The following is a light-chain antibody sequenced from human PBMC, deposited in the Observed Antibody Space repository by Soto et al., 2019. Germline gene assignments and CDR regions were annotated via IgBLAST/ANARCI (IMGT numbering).Light chain of an antibody. CDR2: KAS. CDR3: QHYNSYSEA. Sequence: DIKMKMSPSTLSGSVCYRVTITCRASQTISSWLAWYLQKPGKAPKLLIYKASTLKSGVPSRFSGSGSGTEFTLTISSLQPDDFATYYCQHYNSYSEAVGQGTKVDIK. V-gene: IGKV1-5*03. J-gene: IGKJ1*01. CDR1: QTISSW.